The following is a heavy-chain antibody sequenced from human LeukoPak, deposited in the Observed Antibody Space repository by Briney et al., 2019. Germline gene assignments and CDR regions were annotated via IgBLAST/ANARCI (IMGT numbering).Heavy chain of an antibody. CDR2: INHSGST. V-gene: IGHV4-34*01. CDR3: ASHNDSNYFDY. CDR1: GGSFSGYY. D-gene: IGHD1-1*01. Sequence: PSETLSLTCAVYGGSFSGYYWSWIHQPPGRGLEWIGEINHSGSTNYNPSLKSRVTISVDTSKNQFSLKLSSVTAADTAVYYCASHNDSNYFDYWGQGTLVTVSS. J-gene: IGHJ4*02.